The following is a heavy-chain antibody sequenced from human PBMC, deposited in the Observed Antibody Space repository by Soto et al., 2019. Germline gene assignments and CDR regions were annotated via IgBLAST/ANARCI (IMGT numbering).Heavy chain of an antibody. V-gene: IGHV3-9*01. D-gene: IGHD2-15*01. CDR1: GFTFDDYA. J-gene: IGHJ6*02. CDR2: ISWNSGSI. Sequence: EVQLVESEGGLAQPGRSLRLSCAASGFTFDDYAMHWVRQAPGNGLEWVSSISWNSGSIGYADSVKGRFTISRDNAKNSLYMQVNSLRAEDTALYYCAKDVVAHPSSGTDVRGQGTTVTVSS. CDR3: AKDVVAHPSSGTDV.